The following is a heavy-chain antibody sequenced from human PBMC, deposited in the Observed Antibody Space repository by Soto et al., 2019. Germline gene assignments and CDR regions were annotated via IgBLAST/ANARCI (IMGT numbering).Heavy chain of an antibody. D-gene: IGHD6-13*01. CDR1: GVPFRGFT. CDR3: TRDASRDSSARGWFEP. V-gene: IGHV3-21*01. J-gene: IGHJ5*02. CDR2: ISSNSAYI. Sequence: GGSLRLSSTSSGVPFRGFTMNWVRQAPGKGLEWVSTISSNSAYIYYTDALRGRFTISRDNAKNSLHLQMNSLRAEDTAVYYCTRDASRDSSARGWFEPWGPGTRV.